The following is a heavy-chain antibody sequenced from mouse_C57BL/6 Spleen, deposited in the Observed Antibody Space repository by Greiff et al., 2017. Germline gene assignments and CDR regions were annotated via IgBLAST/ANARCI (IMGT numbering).Heavy chain of an antibody. V-gene: IGHV1-59*01. Sequence: VQLQQPGAELVRPGTSVKLSCKASGYTFTSYWMHWVKQRPGQGLEWIGVIDPSDSYTNYNQKFKGKATLTVDTSSSTAYMQLSSLTSEDSAVYYCARFGFYGNYGENYFDYWGQGTTLTVSS. CDR1: GYTFTSYW. CDR2: IDPSDSYT. D-gene: IGHD2-1*01. J-gene: IGHJ2*01. CDR3: ARFGFYGNYGENYFDY.